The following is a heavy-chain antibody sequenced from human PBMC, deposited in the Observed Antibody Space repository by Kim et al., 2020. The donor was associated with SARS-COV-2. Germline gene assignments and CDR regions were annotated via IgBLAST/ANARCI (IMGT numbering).Heavy chain of an antibody. V-gene: IGHV1-8*01. CDR1: GYTFTSYD. D-gene: IGHD6-13*01. Sequence: ASVKVSCKASGYTFTSYDINWVRQATGQGLEWMGWMNPNSGNTGYAQKFQGRVTMTRNTSISTAYMELSSLRSEDTAVYYCAREGIAAAGHYYYYGMDVWGQGTTVTVSS. CDR3: AREGIAAAGHYYYYGMDV. CDR2: MNPNSGNT. J-gene: IGHJ6*02.